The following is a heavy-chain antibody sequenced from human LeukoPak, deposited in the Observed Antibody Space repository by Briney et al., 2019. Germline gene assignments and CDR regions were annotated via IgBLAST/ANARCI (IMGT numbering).Heavy chain of an antibody. CDR1: GFTFSSYA. V-gene: IGHV3-30-3*01. D-gene: IGHD4-17*01. J-gene: IGHJ3*02. Sequence: GGSLGLSCAASGFTFSSYAMHWVRQASGKGLEWVAVISYDGSNKYYADSVKGRFTISRDNSKNTLYLQMNSLRAEDTAVYYCARGDYGDYEGGDAFDIWGQGTMVTVSS. CDR3: ARGDYGDYEGGDAFDI. CDR2: ISYDGSNK.